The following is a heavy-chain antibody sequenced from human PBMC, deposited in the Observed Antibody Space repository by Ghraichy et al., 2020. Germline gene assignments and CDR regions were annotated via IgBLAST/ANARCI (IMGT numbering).Heavy chain of an antibody. CDR2: VFYSGST. V-gene: IGHV4-39*01. J-gene: IGHJ4*02. CDR1: GDSISSGSFF. CDR3: ARQPAATMREFAFDY. D-gene: IGHD2-15*01. Sequence: SETLSLTCTVSGDSISSGSFFWGWLRQRPGKGLDWMGSVFYSGSTYYNPSLKSRVTISVDTSKNQFSLTLSSVTAADTAVHWCARQPAATMREFAFDYWGQGTLVTVSS.